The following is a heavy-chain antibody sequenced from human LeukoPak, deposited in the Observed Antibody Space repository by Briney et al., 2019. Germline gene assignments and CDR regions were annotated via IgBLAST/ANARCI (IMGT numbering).Heavy chain of an antibody. CDR2: INHSGST. CDR1: GGSSSGYY. J-gene: IGHJ4*02. V-gene: IGHV4-34*01. Sequence: SETLSLTCAVYGGSSSGYYWSWIRQSPGKGLEWIGEINHSGSTNYNPSLKSRVTISVDTSKNQFSLKLSSVTAADTAVYYCAILTTLKSVDYWGQGTLVTVSS. D-gene: IGHD3-9*01. CDR3: AILTTLKSVDY.